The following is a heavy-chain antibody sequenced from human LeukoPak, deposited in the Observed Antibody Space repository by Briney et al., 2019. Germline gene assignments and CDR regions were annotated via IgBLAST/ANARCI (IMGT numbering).Heavy chain of an antibody. Sequence: GGSLRLSCVVSGFTFSSFEMNWVRQAPGKGLERISYISNYGSTVYYADSVKGRFTISRDNAKNSLSLQMNSLRADDTAVYYCARDPGSTWPFDYWGQGTLVTVSS. D-gene: IGHD6-13*01. CDR3: ARDPGSTWPFDY. CDR1: GFTFSSFE. J-gene: IGHJ4*02. V-gene: IGHV3-48*03. CDR2: ISNYGSTV.